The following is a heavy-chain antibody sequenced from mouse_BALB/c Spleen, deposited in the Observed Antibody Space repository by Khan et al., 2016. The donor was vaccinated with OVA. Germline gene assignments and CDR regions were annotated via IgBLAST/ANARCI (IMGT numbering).Heavy chain of an antibody. CDR1: GYTFTSYT. J-gene: IGHJ3*01. Sequence: QMQLEESGAELARPGASVKMSCKASGYTFTSYTIHWIKKRPGQGLEWIGYINPSNGYTNYNQKFKDKATLTTDKSSTTSYLQLSSLTSDDSAVYNWGRDGAYHRNDGWFAYWGQGTLVTVSA. V-gene: IGHV1-4*01. CDR3: GRDGAYHRNDGWFAY. CDR2: INPSNGYT. D-gene: IGHD2-14*01.